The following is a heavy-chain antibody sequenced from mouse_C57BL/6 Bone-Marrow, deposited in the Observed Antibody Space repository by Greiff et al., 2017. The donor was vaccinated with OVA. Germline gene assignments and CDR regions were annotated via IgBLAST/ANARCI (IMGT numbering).Heavy chain of an antibody. J-gene: IGHJ1*03. Sequence: VQLVESGAELVRPGASVKLSCKASGYTFTDYYINWVKQRPGQGLEWIARIYPGSGNTYYNEKFKGKATLTAEKSSSTAYMQLSSLTSEDSAVYFCARGGRGYWYFDVWGTGTTVTVSS. CDR2: IYPGSGNT. CDR1: GYTFTDYY. CDR3: ARGGRGYWYFDV. V-gene: IGHV1-76*01.